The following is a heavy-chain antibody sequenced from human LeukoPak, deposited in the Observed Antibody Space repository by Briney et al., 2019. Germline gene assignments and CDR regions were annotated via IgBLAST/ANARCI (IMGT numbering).Heavy chain of an antibody. Sequence: GASVKVSCKASGYTFTGYYMHWVRQAPGQGLEWTGWINPNSGGTNYAQKFQGRVTMTRDTSISTAYMELSRLRSDDTAVYYCAREDIVATTAFGPWGQGTLVTVSS. CDR3: AREDIVATTAFGP. CDR1: GYTFTGYY. V-gene: IGHV1-2*02. D-gene: IGHD5-12*01. J-gene: IGHJ5*02. CDR2: INPNSGGT.